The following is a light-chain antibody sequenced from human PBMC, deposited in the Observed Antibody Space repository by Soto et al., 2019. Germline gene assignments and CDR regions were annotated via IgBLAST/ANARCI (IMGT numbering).Light chain of an antibody. J-gene: IGLJ1*01. CDR3: SSYTSSSTYV. V-gene: IGLV2-14*01. Sequence: QTDLTQPASVSRSHGQSVTISCTGTNSDVGGYNYVSWYQQHPGKAPKLMIYDVSNRPSGVSNRFSGSKSGNTASLTISGLQAEDEADYYCSSYTSSSTYVFGTGTKVTVL. CDR2: DVS. CDR1: NSDVGGYNY.